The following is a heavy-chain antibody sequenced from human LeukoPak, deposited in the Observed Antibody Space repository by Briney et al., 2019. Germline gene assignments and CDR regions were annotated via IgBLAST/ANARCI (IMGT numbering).Heavy chain of an antibody. CDR3: AGNYDSSGYYLGY. CDR2: INHSGST. V-gene: IGHV4-34*01. Sequence: SETLSLTCAVYGGSFSGYYWSWIRQLPGKGLEWIGEINHSGSTNYNPSLKSRVTISVDTSKNQFSLKLSSVTAADTAVYYCAGNYDSSGYYLGYWGQGTLVTVSS. D-gene: IGHD3-22*01. CDR1: GGSFSGYY. J-gene: IGHJ4*02.